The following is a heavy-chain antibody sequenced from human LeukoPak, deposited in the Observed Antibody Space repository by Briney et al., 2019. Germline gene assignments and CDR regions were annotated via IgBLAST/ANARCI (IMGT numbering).Heavy chain of an antibody. Sequence: GGSLRLSCAASGITVSSNYMTWVRQAPGKGLEWVAVIWYDGSNKYYADSVKGRFTISRDNSKNTLYLQMNSLRAEDTAVYYCARVENYYYYYGMDVWGQGTTVTVSS. J-gene: IGHJ6*02. CDR3: ARVENYYYYYGMDV. CDR1: GITVSSNY. V-gene: IGHV3-33*08. CDR2: IWYDGSNK.